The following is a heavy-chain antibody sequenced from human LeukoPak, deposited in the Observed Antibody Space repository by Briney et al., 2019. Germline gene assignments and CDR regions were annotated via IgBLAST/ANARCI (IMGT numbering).Heavy chain of an antibody. V-gene: IGHV1-2*06. D-gene: IGHD1-26*01. J-gene: IGHJ3*02. CDR2: ISPNSGGT. CDR1: GYTFTDYY. Sequence: ASVKVSCKASGYTFTDYYIHWVRQAPGQGLEWMGRISPNSGGTSYAQKFQGRVTMTGDTSIATAYMELSSLRSDDTAVYYCARGPVGATNAFHIWGQGTLVTVSS. CDR3: ARGPVGATNAFHI.